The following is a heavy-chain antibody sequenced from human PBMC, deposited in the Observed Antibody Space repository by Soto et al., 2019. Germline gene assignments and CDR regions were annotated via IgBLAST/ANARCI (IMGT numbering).Heavy chain of an antibody. CDR1: GYTFTSYA. CDR2: INAGNGNT. D-gene: IGHD3-3*01. V-gene: IGHV1-3*01. J-gene: IGHJ6*02. Sequence: ASVKVSCKASGYTFTSYAMHWVRQAPGQRLEWMGWINAGNGNTKYSQKFQGRVTITRDTSASTAYMELSSLRSEDTAVYYCARDQVFDDFWSCFPPRGYYYYYGMDVWGQGTMVTVSS. CDR3: ARDQVFDDFWSCFPPRGYYYYYGMDV.